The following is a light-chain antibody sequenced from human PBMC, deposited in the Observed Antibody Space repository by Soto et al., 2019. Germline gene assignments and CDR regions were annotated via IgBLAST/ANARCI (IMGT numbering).Light chain of an antibody. CDR2: LNSDGSH. CDR3: QTCGTGTYVV. V-gene: IGLV4-69*01. CDR1: SGHSSYA. Sequence: QPVLTQSPSASASLGASVKLTCTLSSGHSSYAIAWHQQQPEQGPRYLMKLNSDGSHSKGDGIPDRFAGSSSGAERYLTISSHQAEDEAYYYCQTCGTGTYVVFGGGTQLTVL. J-gene: IGLJ2*01.